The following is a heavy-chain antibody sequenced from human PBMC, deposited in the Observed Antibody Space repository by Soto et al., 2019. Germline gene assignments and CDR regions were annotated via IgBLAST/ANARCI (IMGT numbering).Heavy chain of an antibody. CDR2: IDSDGSST. CDR3: GRDRLMAEMATKRNYYGMDV. Sequence: GGFLRLSCAASGFAFSSYWVHWVRQAPGKGLVRVSHIDSDGSSTTYADSVKGRFTISRDNAKNTLYLQMSSLRAEDTAVYYCGRDRLMAEMATKRNYYGMDVWGQGTMVTVSS. CDR1: GFAFSSYW. J-gene: IGHJ6*02. D-gene: IGHD5-12*01. V-gene: IGHV3-74*01.